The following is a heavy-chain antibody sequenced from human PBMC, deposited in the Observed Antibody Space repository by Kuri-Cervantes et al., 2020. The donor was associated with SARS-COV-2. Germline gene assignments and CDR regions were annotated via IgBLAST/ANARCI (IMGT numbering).Heavy chain of an antibody. V-gene: IGHV2-5*01. J-gene: IGHJ4*02. Sequence: SGPTLVKPTQTLTLTCTFSGFSLSTSGVGVGWIRQPPGKALEWLALIYWNDDKRYSPSLKSRLTIAKDTSKNQVVLTMTNMDPVDTATYYRAHSIQYYDSSGYYALFDYWGQGTLVTVSS. D-gene: IGHD3-22*01. CDR3: AHSIQYYDSSGYYALFDY. CDR2: IYWNDDK. CDR1: GFSLSTSGVG.